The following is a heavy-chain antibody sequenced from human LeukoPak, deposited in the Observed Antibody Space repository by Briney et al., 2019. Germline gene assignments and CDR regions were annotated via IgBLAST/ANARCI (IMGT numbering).Heavy chain of an antibody. CDR2: INHSGST. D-gene: IGHD3-3*01. Sequence: SETLSLTCAVSGGSFSDYYWSWIRQSPIKGLEWIGEINHSGSTHYNPPLKSRVTISVDTSKNQFSLWLTPVTAADTAVYYCARVRRSIFGYYYYYMDVWGKGTTVTVSS. V-gene: IGHV4-34*01. CDR3: ARVRRSIFGYYYYYMDV. CDR1: GGSFSDYY. J-gene: IGHJ6*03.